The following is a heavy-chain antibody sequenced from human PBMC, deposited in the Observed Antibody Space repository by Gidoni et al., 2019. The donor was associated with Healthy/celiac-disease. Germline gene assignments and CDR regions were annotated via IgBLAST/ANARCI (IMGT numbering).Heavy chain of an antibody. J-gene: IGHJ4*02. Sequence: QVQLVESGGGVVQPGRSLRLSCAASGFTFSSYGMHWVRQAPGKGLEWVAVISYDGSNKYYADSVKGRFTISRDNSKNTLYLQMNSLRAEDTAVYYCAKDGSPTYYDILTGYYWVGGPDYWGQGTLVTVSS. D-gene: IGHD3-9*01. CDR3: AKDGSPTYYDILTGYYWVGGPDY. V-gene: IGHV3-30*18. CDR2: ISYDGSNK. CDR1: GFTFSSYG.